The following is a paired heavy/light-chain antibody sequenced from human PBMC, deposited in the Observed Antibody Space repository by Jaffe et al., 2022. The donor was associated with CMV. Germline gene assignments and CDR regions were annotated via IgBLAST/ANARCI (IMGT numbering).Heavy chain of an antibody. CDR2: IDWDDDK. Sequence: QVTLRESGPALVKPTQTLTLTCTFSGFSLSTSGMCVSWIRQPPGKALEWLALIDWDDDKYYSTSLKTRLTISKDTSKNQVVLTMTNMDPVDTATYYCARTLYYYDSSGYYYDWYFDLWGRGTLVTVSS. V-gene: IGHV2-70*01. J-gene: IGHJ2*01. CDR3: ARTLYYYDSSGYYYDWYFDL. CDR1: GFSLSTSGMC. D-gene: IGHD3-22*01.
Light chain of an antibody. J-gene: IGKJ5*01. CDR2: GAS. CDR1: QSVSSN. Sequence: EIVMTQSPATLSVSPGERATLSCRASQSVSSNLAWYQQKPGQAPRLLIYGASTRATGIPARFSGSGSGTEFTLTISSLQSEDFAVYYCQQYNNWPPSITFGQGTRLEIK. CDR3: QQYNNWPPSIT. V-gene: IGKV3-15*01.